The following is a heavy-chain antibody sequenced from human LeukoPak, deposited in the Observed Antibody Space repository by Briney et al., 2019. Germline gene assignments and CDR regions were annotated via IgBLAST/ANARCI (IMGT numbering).Heavy chain of an antibody. Sequence: ASVTVSCTASGYTFISYFIHWVRQAPGQGLEWMGIINPGGGSTRYAQKFQGRVTMTRDTSTSTVYMEMSSLRSEDTAVYYCARSGGDAIRPFDYWGQGTLVTVSS. CDR2: INPGGGST. CDR1: GYTFISYF. D-gene: IGHD2-21*02. V-gene: IGHV1-46*01. CDR3: ARSGGDAIRPFDY. J-gene: IGHJ4*02.